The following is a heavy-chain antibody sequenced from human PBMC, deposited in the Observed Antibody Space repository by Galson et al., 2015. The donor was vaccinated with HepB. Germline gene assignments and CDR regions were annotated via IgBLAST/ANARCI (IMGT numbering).Heavy chain of an antibody. D-gene: IGHD1-14*01. CDR2: IKYEGSEK. Sequence: LRLSCAASGFTFSDYWMTWVRLVPGKGLEWVANIKYEGSEKNFVDTVKDRFTISRDDAKNSLYLQMNNLRAEDTAVYFCAREAGRGMDVWGQGTTVTVSS. CDR1: GFTFSDYW. CDR3: AREAGRGMDV. J-gene: IGHJ6*02. V-gene: IGHV3-7*01.